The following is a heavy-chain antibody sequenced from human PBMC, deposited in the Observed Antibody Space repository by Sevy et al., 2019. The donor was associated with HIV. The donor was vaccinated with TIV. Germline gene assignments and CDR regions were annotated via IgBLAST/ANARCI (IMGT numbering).Heavy chain of an antibody. CDR2: ISDTSGGT. CDR1: GFSFSSYA. CDR3: SKGVSSSPNWFDP. J-gene: IGHJ5*02. V-gene: IGHV3-23*01. Sequence: GSLRLSCEASGFSFSSYAMSWVRQAPGRGLEWVSAISDTSGGTFYADSVKGRFTISRDNSKNTLYLQMNSLSTEDTAVYYCSKGVSSSPNWFDPWGQGTLVTVSS. D-gene: IGHD6-13*01.